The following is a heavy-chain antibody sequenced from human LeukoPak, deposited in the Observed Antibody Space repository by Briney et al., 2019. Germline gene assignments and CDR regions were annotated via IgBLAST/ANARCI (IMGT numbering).Heavy chain of an antibody. CDR2: IYYSGST. J-gene: IGHJ6*02. CDR1: GGSISSSSYY. V-gene: IGHV4-39*06. Sequence: SETLSLTCAVSGGSISSSSYYWGWIRQPPGKGLEWIGSIYYSGSTYYNPSLKSRVTISVDTSKNQFPLKLSSVTAADTAVYYCARDWTRGMDVWGQGTTVTVSS. D-gene: IGHD3/OR15-3a*01. CDR3: ARDWTRGMDV.